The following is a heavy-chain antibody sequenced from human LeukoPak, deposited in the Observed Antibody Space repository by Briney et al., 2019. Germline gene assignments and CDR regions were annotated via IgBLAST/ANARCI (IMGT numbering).Heavy chain of an antibody. D-gene: IGHD6-13*01. V-gene: IGHV4-59*12. CDR1: GGSISSYY. Sequence: SETLSLTCTVSGGSISSYYWSWIRQPPGKGLEWIGYIYYSGSTNYNPSLKSRVTISVDTSKNQFSLKLSSVTAADTAVYYCARGGKQQLADDYWGQGTLVTVSS. J-gene: IGHJ4*02. CDR2: IYYSGST. CDR3: ARGGKQQLADDY.